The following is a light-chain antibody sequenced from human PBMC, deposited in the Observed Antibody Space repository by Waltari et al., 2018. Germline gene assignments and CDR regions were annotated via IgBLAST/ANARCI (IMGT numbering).Light chain of an antibody. J-gene: IGKJ4*01. CDR3: QQYNKWPPT. CDR1: QSGNSD. Sequence: EIVITQSPATLSLSPGERATLSCRTSQSGNSDLAWYQQKPGQAPSLVIYGASTRATGVPLRFSGSGSGAEFTLTISSLQSEDLAIYHCQQYNKWPPTFGGGTKVEIK. V-gene: IGKV3-15*01. CDR2: GAS.